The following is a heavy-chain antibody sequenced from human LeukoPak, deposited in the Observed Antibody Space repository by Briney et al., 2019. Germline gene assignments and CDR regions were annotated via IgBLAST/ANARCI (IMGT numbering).Heavy chain of an antibody. CDR1: GFTFSSYS. Sequence: GGSLRLSCAVFGFTFSSYSMNWVRQAPGKGLEWVSYISSSSSAIYYADSVKGRFTISRDNAKNSLYLQMNSLRDEDSAVYYCARDRPDGSGPFDAFDIWGQGTMVIVSS. D-gene: IGHD3-22*01. CDR2: ISSSSSAI. CDR3: ARDRPDGSGPFDAFDI. V-gene: IGHV3-48*02. J-gene: IGHJ3*02.